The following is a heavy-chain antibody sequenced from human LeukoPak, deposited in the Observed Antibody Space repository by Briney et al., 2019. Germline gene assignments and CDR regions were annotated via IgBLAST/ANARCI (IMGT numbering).Heavy chain of an antibody. D-gene: IGHD2/OR15-2a*01. J-gene: IGHJ4*02. V-gene: IGHV4-61*02. CDR3: ARESPIIETH. Sequence: PSETLSLTCTVSGASISSGSYYWSWIRQPAGKGLEWIGRIYTRGSTNYNPSLKSRVTISVDTSKNQFSLKLTSVTAADTAVYYCARESPIIETHLGQGTLVTVSS. CDR1: GASISSGSYY. CDR2: IYTRGST.